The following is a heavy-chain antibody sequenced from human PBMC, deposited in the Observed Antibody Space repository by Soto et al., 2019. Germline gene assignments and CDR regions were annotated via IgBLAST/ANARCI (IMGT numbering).Heavy chain of an antibody. CDR2: ISGSGDST. D-gene: IGHD5-18*01. J-gene: IGHJ4*02. Sequence: EVQLLESGGGLVQPGGSLRLSCAASGFTFSSYAMSWVRQAPGKGLEWVSAISGSGDSTYYADAVKGRFTIARANSKNALYRQMNSLSVAAASVYYCAKEGYGYGRTPGVSGGEGTMVTVSS. V-gene: IGHV3-23*01. CDR1: GFTFSSYA. CDR3: AKEGYGYGRTPGVS.